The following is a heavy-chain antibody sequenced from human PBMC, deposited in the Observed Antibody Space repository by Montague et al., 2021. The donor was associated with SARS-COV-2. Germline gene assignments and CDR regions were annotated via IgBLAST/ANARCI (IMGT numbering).Heavy chain of an antibody. J-gene: IGHJ6*02. V-gene: IGHV1-2*04. CDR3: ARNLYVRDCSGGSCYPAGGMDV. CDR2: INPDSGGT. Sequence: SVKVSCKASGYTFTGDYIHWVRQAPGQGLEWMGRINPDSGGTNYAQKFQGWVTMTRDTSISTAYMELSRLRSDDTAVYYCARNLYVRDCSGGSCYPAGGMDVWGQGTTVTVSS. D-gene: IGHD2-15*01. CDR1: GYTFTGDY.